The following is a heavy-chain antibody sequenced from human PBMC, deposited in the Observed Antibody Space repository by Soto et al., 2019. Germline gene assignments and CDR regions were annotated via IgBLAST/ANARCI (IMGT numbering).Heavy chain of an antibody. Sequence: EVQLLESGGGLVQPGGSLRLSCAASGFTFSSYAMSWVRQAPGKGLEWVSVISGSGGSTYYADSVKGRFTISRDNTKNSLYLQMNSLRAEDTAVYYCARRTSGWYLDYWGQGTLVTVSS. V-gene: IGHV3-23*01. CDR2: ISGSGGST. CDR3: ARRTSGWYLDY. CDR1: GFTFSSYA. D-gene: IGHD6-19*01. J-gene: IGHJ4*02.